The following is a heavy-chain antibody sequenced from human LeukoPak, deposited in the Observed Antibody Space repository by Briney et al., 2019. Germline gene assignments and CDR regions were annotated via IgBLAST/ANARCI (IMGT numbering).Heavy chain of an antibody. D-gene: IGHD6-6*01. J-gene: IGHJ4*02. V-gene: IGHV2-5*02. CDR3: AHGRKEMAMQLSGAYYFDY. CDR1: GFSVTTSGVA. CDR2: IYWDGDK. Sequence: ASGPTLVNPTQTLTLTCTFSGFSVTTSGVAVGWIRQPPGKALEYLAIIYWDGDKRYSPSLRNRLTITMDASKSQVTLSMTNMDPVDTATYYCAHGRKEMAMQLSGAYYFDYWGQGTLVIVSS.